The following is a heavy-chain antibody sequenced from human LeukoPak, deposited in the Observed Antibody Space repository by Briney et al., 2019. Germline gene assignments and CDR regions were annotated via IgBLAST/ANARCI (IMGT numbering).Heavy chain of an antibody. CDR1: GYSISSGYY. J-gene: IGHJ6*03. CDR3: AREVSGSYGYYMDV. CDR2: IYHSGST. Sequence: SETLSLTCTVSGYSISSGYYWGWIRQPPGKRLEWIGSIYHSGSTYYNPSLKSRVTISVDTSKNQFSLKLSPVTAADTAVYYCAREVSGSYGYYMDVWGKGTTVTVSS. D-gene: IGHD3-16*01. V-gene: IGHV4-38-2*02.